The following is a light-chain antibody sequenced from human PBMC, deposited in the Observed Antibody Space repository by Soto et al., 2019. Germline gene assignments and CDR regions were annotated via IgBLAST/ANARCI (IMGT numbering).Light chain of an antibody. CDR1: QSIANDY. J-gene: IGKJ4*01. Sequence: EIEVTHSPSSLSVSRGSRVTLSCRSSQSIANDYLTWYQQKPGHAPRLLISDASNRATGIPARFSGSGSGTDFTLTISSLEPEDFALYCCQQNGSPPITFGGGTKVEI. CDR3: QQNGSPPIT. V-gene: IGKV3-20*01. CDR2: DAS.